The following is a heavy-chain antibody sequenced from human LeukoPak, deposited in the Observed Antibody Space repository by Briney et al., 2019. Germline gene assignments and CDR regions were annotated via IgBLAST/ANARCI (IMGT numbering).Heavy chain of an antibody. Sequence: GGSLRLSCAASGFTFSSYWMHWVRQAPGKGLEWVSSISSSSSYIYYADSVKGRFTISRDNAKNSLYLQMNSLRAEDTAVYYCARDLLAVVRNINWFDPWGQGTLVTVSS. J-gene: IGHJ5*02. V-gene: IGHV3-21*01. D-gene: IGHD6-19*01. CDR3: ARDLLAVVRNINWFDP. CDR1: GFTFSSYW. CDR2: ISSSSSYI.